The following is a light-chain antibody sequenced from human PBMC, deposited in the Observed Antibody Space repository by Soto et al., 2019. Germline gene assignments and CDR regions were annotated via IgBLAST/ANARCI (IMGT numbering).Light chain of an antibody. CDR1: QGISSA. V-gene: IGKV1-39*01. CDR2: GAS. CDR3: QQSYSTLWT. Sequence: IQLTQSPSSLSASVGDRVTITCRASQGISSALAWYQQKPGEAPNLLIFGASTLQSGVPSRFSGSGSGTDFTLTISSLQPEDFATYYCQQSYSTLWTFGQGTKVDIK. J-gene: IGKJ1*01.